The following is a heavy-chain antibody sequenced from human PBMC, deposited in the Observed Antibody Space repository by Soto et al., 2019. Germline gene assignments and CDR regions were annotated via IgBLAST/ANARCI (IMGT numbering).Heavy chain of an antibody. Sequence: EVQLVESGGGLVKPGGSLRLSCAASGFTFSSYSMNWVRQAPGKGLEWVSSISSSSSYIYYADSVKGRFTIARDNAKNSLYVQMNSLRAEDTAVYYCAGGSGIAARPPWFDPWGQGTLVTVSS. V-gene: IGHV3-21*01. J-gene: IGHJ5*02. D-gene: IGHD6-6*01. CDR2: ISSSSSYI. CDR3: AGGSGIAARPPWFDP. CDR1: GFTFSSYS.